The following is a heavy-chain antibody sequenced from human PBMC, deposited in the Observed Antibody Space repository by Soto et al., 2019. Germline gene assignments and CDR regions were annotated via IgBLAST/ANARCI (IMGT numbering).Heavy chain of an antibody. CDR1: GGSFSDYY. V-gene: IGHV4-34*01. Sequence: QVQLQQWGSGLLKPSETLSLTCAIYGGSFSDYYWHWIRQSPGKGLEWIGEIHLSGRVNFTPSLKSRTSLSMDTSRNQFFLTLRSVTAADTAVYFCARTPTRGASAWLDPWGRAHLVTVSS. CDR3: ARTPTRGASAWLDP. J-gene: IGHJ5*02. D-gene: IGHD1-26*01. CDR2: IHLSGRV.